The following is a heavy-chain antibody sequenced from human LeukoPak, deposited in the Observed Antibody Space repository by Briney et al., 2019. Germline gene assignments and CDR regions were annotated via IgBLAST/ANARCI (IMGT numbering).Heavy chain of an antibody. D-gene: IGHD6-13*01. V-gene: IGHV3-33*01. J-gene: IGHJ3*02. CDR3: ARKSSSWYGDI. CDR2: IWYDGSNK. CDR1: GFTFSSYG. Sequence: PGGSLRLSCAASGFTFSSYGMHWVRQAPGKGLEWVAVIWYDGSNKYYADSVKGRFTISRDNSKNTLYLQTNSLRAEDTAVYYCARKSSSWYGDIWGQGTMVTVSS.